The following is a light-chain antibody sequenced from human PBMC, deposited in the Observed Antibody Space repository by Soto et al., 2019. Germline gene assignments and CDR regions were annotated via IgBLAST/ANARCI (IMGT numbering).Light chain of an antibody. CDR3: QSYDSNTVI. CDR2: EHN. V-gene: IGLV6-57*04. Sequence: FVLTQPHSVSESPGKTVTISCTRSSGSIASNYVQWYQQRPGSAPTTVIYEHNQRPSGVPDRFSGSTDGSSNSASLTISGLQNEDEADYYCQSYDSNTVIFGGGTKLTVL. CDR1: SGSIASNY. J-gene: IGLJ2*01.